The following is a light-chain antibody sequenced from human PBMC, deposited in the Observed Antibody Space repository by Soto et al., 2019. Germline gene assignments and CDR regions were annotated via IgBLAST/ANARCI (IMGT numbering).Light chain of an antibody. CDR2: KAS. CDR1: QSISSG. V-gene: IGKV1-5*03. Sequence: DIQMTQSPSTLSASVGDRVTNTCRASQSISSGLAWYQQKPGKAPKLLIYKASSLESGVPSRFSGSGSGTEFTLTISSLQPDDFATYYCQQYNSYSRTFGQGTKLEIK. CDR3: QQYNSYSRT. J-gene: IGKJ2*01.